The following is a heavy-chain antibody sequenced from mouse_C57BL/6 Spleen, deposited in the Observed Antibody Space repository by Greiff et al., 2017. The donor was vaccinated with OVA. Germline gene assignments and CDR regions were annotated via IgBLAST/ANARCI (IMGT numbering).Heavy chain of an antibody. J-gene: IGHJ3*01. CDR1: GYTFTSYW. CDR2: IYPSDSET. V-gene: IGHV1-61*01. CDR3: ARSNWDGSPFAY. Sequence: QVQLQQPGAELVRPGSSVKLSCKASGYTFTSYWMDWVKQRPGQGLEWIGNIYPSDSETHYNQKFKDKATLTVDKSSSTAYMQLSSLTSEDSAVYYCARSNWDGSPFAYWGQGTLVTVSA. D-gene: IGHD4-1*02.